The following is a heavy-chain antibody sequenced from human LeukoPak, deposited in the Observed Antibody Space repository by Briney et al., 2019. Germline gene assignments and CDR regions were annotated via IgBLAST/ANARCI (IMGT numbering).Heavy chain of an antibody. Sequence: TGGSLRLSCAASGFTFRSYEMNWVRQAPGKGLEWVSYISSSGSTIYYADSVKGRFTISRDNAKNSLYLQMNSLRAEDTAVYYCARVKYGSGSDDYWGQGTLVTVSS. D-gene: IGHD3-10*01. J-gene: IGHJ4*02. V-gene: IGHV3-48*03. CDR3: ARVKYGSGSDDY. CDR1: GFTFRSYE. CDR2: ISSSGSTI.